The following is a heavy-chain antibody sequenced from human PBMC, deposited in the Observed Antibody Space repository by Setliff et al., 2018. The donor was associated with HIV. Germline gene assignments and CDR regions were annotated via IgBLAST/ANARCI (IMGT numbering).Heavy chain of an antibody. V-gene: IGHV1-2*02. CDR3: ARARHVERFGEGGAFDI. CDR1: GYTFTNYD. D-gene: IGHD3-3*01. CDR2: INPNSGDK. Sequence: GASVKVSCKPSGYTFTNYDINWVRQAPGQGLEWMGCINPNSGDKNYEQRFRGRLTMTRDTSISTAYMGLGSLTSDDTAVYYCARARHVERFGEGGAFDIWGQGTMVTVSS. J-gene: IGHJ3*02.